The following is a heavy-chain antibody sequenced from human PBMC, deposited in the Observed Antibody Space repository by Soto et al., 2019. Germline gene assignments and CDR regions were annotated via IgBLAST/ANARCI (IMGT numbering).Heavy chain of an antibody. Sequence: QVQLQQWGAGLLKPSETLSLTCAVYGRSFSGYYWSWIRQPPGKGLEGIGEINHSGSTNYNPSLKRRVTISVDTSKNQFSLTVSSVTAAATAVYSCARGRIVVVPAASGRFVSWGQGPLVTVSS. CDR1: GRSFSGYY. V-gene: IGHV4-34*01. CDR2: INHSGST. D-gene: IGHD2-2*01. CDR3: ARGRIVVVPAASGRFVS. J-gene: IGHJ5*02.